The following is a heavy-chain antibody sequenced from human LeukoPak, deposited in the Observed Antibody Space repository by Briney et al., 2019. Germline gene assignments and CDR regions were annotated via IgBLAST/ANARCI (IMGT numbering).Heavy chain of an antibody. CDR2: ISGSGGTT. J-gene: IGHJ4*01. Sequence: GGSLRLSCAASGFTFSSYGMNWVRQAPGKGLEWVSAISGSGGTTYYADSVRGRFTISRDNSKNTLFLQMNSLRAEDTALYYCARGTATVDYWGQGTLVTV. CDR1: GFTFSSYG. D-gene: IGHD5-24*01. CDR3: ARGTATVDY. V-gene: IGHV3-23*01.